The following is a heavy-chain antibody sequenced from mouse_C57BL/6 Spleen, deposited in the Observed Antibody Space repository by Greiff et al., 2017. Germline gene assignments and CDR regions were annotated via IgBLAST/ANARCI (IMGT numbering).Heavy chain of an antibody. J-gene: IGHJ1*03. Sequence: EVMLVESGGGLVQPGESLKLSCESNEYEFPSHDMSWVRQTPEKRLELVAAINSDGGSTYSPDTLERRFIISRDNTTKTPYLQISSLRSEDRALYYGARKGGYYGNYWDFDVWGTGTTVTVSS. D-gene: IGHD2-1*01. CDR2: INSDGGST. CDR3: ARKGGYYGNYWDFDV. V-gene: IGHV5-2*01. CDR1: EYEFPSHD.